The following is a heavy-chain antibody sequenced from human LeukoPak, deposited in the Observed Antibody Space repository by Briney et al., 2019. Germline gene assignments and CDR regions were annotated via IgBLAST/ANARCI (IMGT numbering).Heavy chain of an antibody. CDR1: GFTFSSYA. D-gene: IGHD2-2*01. CDR3: AKNIGVVVPAAMLSYYYYGMDV. CDR2: ISGSGGST. J-gene: IGHJ6*02. V-gene: IGHV3-23*01. Sequence: GGSLRLSCAASGFTFSSYAMSWVRQAPGKGLEWVSAISGSGGSTYYADSVKGRFTISRDNSKNTLYLQMNSLRAEDTAVYYCAKNIGVVVPAAMLSYYYYGMDVWGQGTTVTVSS.